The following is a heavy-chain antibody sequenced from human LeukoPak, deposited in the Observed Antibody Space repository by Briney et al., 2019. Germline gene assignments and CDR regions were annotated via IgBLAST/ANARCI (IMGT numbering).Heavy chain of an antibody. CDR1: GGSFSGYY. Sequence: SETLSLTCAVYGGSFSGYYWSWIRQPPGKGLEWIGEINHSGSTNYNPSLKSRVTISVDTSKNQFSLKLSSVTAADTAVYYCARGGSDIVVVPAAPTFDYWGQGTLVTVSS. D-gene: IGHD2-2*01. J-gene: IGHJ4*02. V-gene: IGHV4-34*01. CDR2: INHSGST. CDR3: ARGGSDIVVVPAAPTFDY.